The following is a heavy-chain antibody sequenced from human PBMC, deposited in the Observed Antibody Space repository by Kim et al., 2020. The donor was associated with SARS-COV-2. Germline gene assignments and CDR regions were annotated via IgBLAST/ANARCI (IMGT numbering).Heavy chain of an antibody. CDR2: INPNSGGT. D-gene: IGHD6-6*01. J-gene: IGHJ6*02. Sequence: ASVKVSCKASGYTFTDYYMHWVRQAPGQGLEWMGRINPNSGGTNYAQKFQGRVTMTRDTSITTAYMELSRLRSDDTAVYYCARVREQLGVDHYGMDVWGQGTAVSVSS. CDR1: GYTFTDYY. CDR3: ARVREQLGVDHYGMDV. V-gene: IGHV1-2*06.